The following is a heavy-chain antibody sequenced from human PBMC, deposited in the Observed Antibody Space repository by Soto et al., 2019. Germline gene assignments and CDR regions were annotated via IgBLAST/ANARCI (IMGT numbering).Heavy chain of an antibody. CDR1: GFSCSGYW. D-gene: IGHD5-18*01. V-gene: IGHV3-74*01. CDR2: IKTDGSST. CDR3: AKREGNTYGLFH. J-gene: IGHJ4*02. Sequence: EVQLVESGGGLVQPGGSLRLSCAASGFSCSGYWIHWVRQAPGKGLVWVSRIKTDGSSTDYADSVKGRFTISRDNAKNTLYLQMNSLSAEDTAVYYCAKREGNTYGLFHWGQGTLVTVSS.